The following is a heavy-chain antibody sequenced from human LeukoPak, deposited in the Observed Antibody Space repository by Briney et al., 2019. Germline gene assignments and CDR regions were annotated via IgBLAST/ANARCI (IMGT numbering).Heavy chain of an antibody. CDR1: GFTFSSYT. V-gene: IGHV3-23*01. CDR2: ITTSDGNT. Sequence: GGSLRLSCAASGFTFSSYTMSWVRQAPGKGLEWVSTITTSDGNTYYTDSVKGRFTVSRDNSKNTLFLQMNSLRAEDTAVYYCAKDGGLWVSAHWGDSWGRGTLVTVSS. J-gene: IGHJ4*02. D-gene: IGHD7-27*01. CDR3: AKDGGLWVSAHWGDS.